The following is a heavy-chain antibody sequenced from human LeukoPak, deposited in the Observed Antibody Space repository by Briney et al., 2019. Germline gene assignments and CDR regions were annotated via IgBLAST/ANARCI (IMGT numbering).Heavy chain of an antibody. CDR3: AKDNFRSMVRGVMGY. CDR1: GFTFSSYA. Sequence: GGSLRLSCAASGFTFSSYAMSWVRQAPGKGLEWVSAISGSGGGTYYADSVKGRFTISRDNSKNTLYLQMNSLRAEDTAVYYCAKDNFRSMVRGVMGYWGQGTLVTVSS. CDR2: ISGSGGGT. D-gene: IGHD3-10*01. V-gene: IGHV3-23*01. J-gene: IGHJ4*02.